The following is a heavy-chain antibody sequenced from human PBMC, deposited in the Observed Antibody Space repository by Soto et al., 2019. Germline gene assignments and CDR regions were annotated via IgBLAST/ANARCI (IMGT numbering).Heavy chain of an antibody. J-gene: IGHJ6*02. Sequence: QVQLVQSGAEVKKPGSSVKVSCKASGGTFNSYAISWVRQAPGQGLEWMGGIIPIFGTANYAQNFQGRVAITADESTSAAYMQLRSLRSEDTAVYYCAVWGFRDGTKSENNYGMDVWGHWTTVTVSS. V-gene: IGHV1-69*01. CDR1: GGTFNSYA. CDR2: IIPIFGTA. D-gene: IGHD3-10*01. CDR3: AVWGFRDGTKSENNYGMDV.